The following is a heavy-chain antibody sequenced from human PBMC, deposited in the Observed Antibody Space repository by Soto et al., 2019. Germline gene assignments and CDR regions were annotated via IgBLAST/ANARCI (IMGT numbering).Heavy chain of an antibody. CDR2: ISGSGGST. CDR1: GFTFSSYA. D-gene: IGHD3-22*01. Sequence: EVQLLESGGGLVQPGGSLRLSCAASGFTFSSYAMSWVRQAPGKGLEWVSAISGSGGSTYYADSVKGRFTISRDNSKNTLYLQMNGLRAEDTAVYYCAKGGHRDYYESSGYYYPLDYWGQGTLVTVSS. V-gene: IGHV3-23*01. CDR3: AKGGHRDYYESSGYYYPLDY. J-gene: IGHJ4*02.